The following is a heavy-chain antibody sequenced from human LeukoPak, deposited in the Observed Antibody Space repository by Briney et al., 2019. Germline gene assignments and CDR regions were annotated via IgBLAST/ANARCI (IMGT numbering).Heavy chain of an antibody. J-gene: IGHJ5*02. D-gene: IGHD4-17*01. CDR2: ISSNGGST. V-gene: IGHV3-64*01. CDR3: ARARYGDYGASWFDP. Sequence: GGSLRLSCAASGFTFSSYAMHWVRQAPGKGLEYVSAISSNGGSTYYANSVKGRFTISRDNSKNTLCLQMGSLRAEDMAVYYCARARYGDYGASWFDPWGQGTLVTVSS. CDR1: GFTFSSYA.